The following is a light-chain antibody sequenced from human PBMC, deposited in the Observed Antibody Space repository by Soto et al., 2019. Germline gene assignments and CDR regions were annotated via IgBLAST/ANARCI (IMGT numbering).Light chain of an antibody. J-gene: IGKJ3*01. CDR3: QQYNSHPFT. CDR2: KAS. CDR1: QTINNW. Sequence: DIQMTQSPYTLSASVGDRVTITCRASQTINNWLAWYQQKSGKAPKLLIHKASSLKSGVPSRFSGSASETEFNLSISSLQPDDFATYYCQQYNSHPFTFGPGNKVDIK. V-gene: IGKV1-5*03.